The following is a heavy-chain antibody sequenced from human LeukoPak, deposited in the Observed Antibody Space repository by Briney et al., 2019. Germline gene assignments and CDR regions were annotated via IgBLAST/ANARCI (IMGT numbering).Heavy chain of an antibody. J-gene: IGHJ4*02. CDR2: IYHSGST. CDR3: ARARDSLDY. Sequence: SETLSLTCAVSGYSISSGYYWGWIRQPPGKGLEWIGSIYHSGSTYYNPSLESRVTISVDTSKNQFSLKLSSVTAADTAVYYCARARDSLDYWGQGTLVTVSS. V-gene: IGHV4-38-2*01. D-gene: IGHD2-21*01. CDR1: GYSISSGYY.